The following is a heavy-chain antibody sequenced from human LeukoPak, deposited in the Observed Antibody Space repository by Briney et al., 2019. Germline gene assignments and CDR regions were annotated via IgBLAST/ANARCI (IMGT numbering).Heavy chain of an antibody. V-gene: IGHV1-69*05. CDR2: IIPIFGTA. D-gene: IGHD4-23*01. J-gene: IGHJ4*02. Sequence: GSSVKVSCKASGGTFSSYAISWVRQAPGQGLEWMGGIIPIFGTANYAQKFQGRVTITTDESTSTAYMELSSLRPEDTAVYYCARFTRDYGGNSLSYYFDYWGQGTLVTVSS. CDR1: GGTFSSYA. CDR3: ARFTRDYGGNSLSYYFDY.